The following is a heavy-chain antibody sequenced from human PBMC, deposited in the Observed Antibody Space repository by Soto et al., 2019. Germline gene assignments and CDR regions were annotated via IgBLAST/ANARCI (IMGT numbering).Heavy chain of an antibody. Sequence: LRLSCAASGFTFSSYAMHWVRQAPGKGLEWVAVISYDGSNKYYADSVKGRFTISRDNSKNTLYLQMNSLRAEDTAVYYCARGLAGMDVWGQGTTVTVSS. J-gene: IGHJ6*02. CDR2: ISYDGSNK. V-gene: IGHV3-30-3*01. CDR1: GFTFSSYA. CDR3: ARGLAGMDV.